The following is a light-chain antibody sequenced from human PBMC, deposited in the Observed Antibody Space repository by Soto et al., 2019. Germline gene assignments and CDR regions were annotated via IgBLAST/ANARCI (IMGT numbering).Light chain of an antibody. V-gene: IGKV1-39*01. CDR1: QYISTS. CDR2: DAS. J-gene: IGKJ5*01. Sequence: DIQMTQSPSSLSSSVGDRFTITFRASQYISTSLNWYQQKPGNAPNLLIYDASRLQSGVPSWFSGSGSGTDFTLTITSLQPEDFGTYYCQQSYSTPTFGQGTRLEIK. CDR3: QQSYSTPT.